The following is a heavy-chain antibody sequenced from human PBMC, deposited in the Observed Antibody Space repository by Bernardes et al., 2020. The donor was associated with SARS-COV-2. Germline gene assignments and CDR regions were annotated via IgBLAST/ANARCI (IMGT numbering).Heavy chain of an antibody. D-gene: IGHD2-21*02. Sequence: GGSLRLSCTISGFNYDIYAMHWVRQAPGKGLEWVSGMLRDRGSTGYADSVKGRFTISTDSTRKSLYLEMNNLRPEDTALYYCARDLGVVTAAIGFWGQGTLVGGSS. J-gene: IGHJ4*02. CDR1: GFNYDIYA. CDR2: MLRDRGST. CDR3: ARDLGVVTAAIGF. V-gene: IGHV3-9*01.